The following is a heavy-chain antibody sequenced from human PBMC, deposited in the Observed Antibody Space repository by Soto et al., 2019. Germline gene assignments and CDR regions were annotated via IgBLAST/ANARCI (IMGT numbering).Heavy chain of an antibody. Sequence: GSLRVSSAASGLTFSSYGMNWVRQALGKGLEWVSSISSSTDYIYYADSVKGRFTISRDNAKNSPYLQMNSLRAEDSAVYYCARVYYYDSSGFLIWGQGTLVTSPQ. CDR2: ISSSTDYI. CDR3: ARVYYYDSSGFLI. D-gene: IGHD3-22*01. J-gene: IGHJ4*02. CDR1: GLTFSSYG. V-gene: IGHV3-21*01.